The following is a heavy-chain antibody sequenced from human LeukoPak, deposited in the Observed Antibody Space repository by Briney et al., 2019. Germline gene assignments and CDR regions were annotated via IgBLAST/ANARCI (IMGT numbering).Heavy chain of an antibody. CDR1: GDSITNYY. V-gene: IGHV4-4*07. D-gene: IGHD6-6*01. Sequence: PSETLSLTCTVSGDSITNYYWNWIRQPAGKGLEWIGRIHTSGTTNHNPSLKSRVTMSVDTSMNQFSLKLSSVTAAGTAVYYCARLGDSSSSGIDYWGQGTLVTVSS. J-gene: IGHJ4*02. CDR3: ARLGDSSSSGIDY. CDR2: IHTSGTT.